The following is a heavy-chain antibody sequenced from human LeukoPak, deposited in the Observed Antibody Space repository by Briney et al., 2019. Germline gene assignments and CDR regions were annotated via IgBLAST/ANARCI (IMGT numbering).Heavy chain of an antibody. CDR2: INHRGTT. CDR3: ARGPPRYCSSTSCYGRYMDV. V-gene: IGHV4-34*01. Sequence: SETLSLTCAVSGESFSHYYWSWLRQTPGKGLEWIGEINHRGTTNYNPSLKSRVTISVDTSKNQFSLKLSSVTAADTAVYYCARGPPRYCSSTSCYGRYMDVWGEGTTVTVSS. CDR1: GESFSHYY. J-gene: IGHJ6*03. D-gene: IGHD2-2*01.